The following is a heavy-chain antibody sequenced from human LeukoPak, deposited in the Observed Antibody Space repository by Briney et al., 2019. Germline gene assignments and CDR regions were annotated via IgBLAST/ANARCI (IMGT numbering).Heavy chain of an antibody. V-gene: IGHV3-30*04. CDR2: ISYDGRNK. D-gene: IGHD6-19*01. CDR1: GFTFSRFG. Sequence: GGSLRLSCGASGFTFSRFGIHWVRQAPGKGLEWVSVISYDGRNKHYADSVKGRFTISRDNAKNSLYLQMNSLRAEDTALYYCAKALSRYSSGWPYYYYYGMDVWGQGTTITDSS. CDR3: AKALSRYSSGWPYYYYYGMDV. J-gene: IGHJ6*02.